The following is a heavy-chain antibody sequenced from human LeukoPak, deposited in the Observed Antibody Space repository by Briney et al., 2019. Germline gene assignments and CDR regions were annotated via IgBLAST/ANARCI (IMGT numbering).Heavy chain of an antibody. Sequence: GGSLRLSCAASGFTFSTFDMSWVRQAPGKGLQWVSTISGAGGTTLFADSVKGRFSISRDNSNNKVFLQINSLRVEDTAVYHCAKASDFDSSGFPIDVFDFCGQGLLVSVAS. D-gene: IGHD3-22*01. CDR3: AKASDFDSSGFPIDVFDF. CDR1: GFTFSTFD. V-gene: IGHV3-23*01. CDR2: ISGAGGTT. J-gene: IGHJ4*02.